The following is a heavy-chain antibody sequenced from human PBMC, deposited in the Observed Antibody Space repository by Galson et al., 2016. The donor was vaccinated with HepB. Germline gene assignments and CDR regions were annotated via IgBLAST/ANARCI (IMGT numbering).Heavy chain of an antibody. CDR1: GFTFSSYS. J-gene: IGHJ3*02. Sequence: SLRLSCAASGFTFSSYSMNWVRQAPGKGLEWVSSISSSSSYIYYADSVKGRFTISRDNAKNSLYLQMNSLRAEDTAVYYCARDRGMATILDAFDIWGQGTMVTVSS. CDR3: ARDRGMATILDAFDI. D-gene: IGHD5-24*01. V-gene: IGHV3-21*01. CDR2: ISSSSSYI.